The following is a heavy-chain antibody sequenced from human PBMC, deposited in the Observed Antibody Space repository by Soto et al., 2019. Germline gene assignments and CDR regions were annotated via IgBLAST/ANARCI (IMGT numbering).Heavy chain of an antibody. CDR1: GFTFSSYA. J-gene: IGHJ5*02. V-gene: IGHV3-30-3*01. Sequence: QVQLVESGGGVVQPGRSLRLSCAASGFTFSSYAMHWVRQAPGKGLEWVAVISYDGSNKYYADSVKGRFTISRDNSKNTLYLQMNSLRAEDTAVYYCARGGSSGWSAWGQGTLVNVSS. CDR2: ISYDGSNK. D-gene: IGHD6-19*01. CDR3: ARGGSSGWSA.